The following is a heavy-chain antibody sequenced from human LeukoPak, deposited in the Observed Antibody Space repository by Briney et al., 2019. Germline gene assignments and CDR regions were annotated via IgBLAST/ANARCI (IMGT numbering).Heavy chain of an antibody. CDR2: ISAYNGYT. CDR3: ATPMVRGVIGDAFDY. CDR1: GYTFTNFP. Sequence: ASVKVSCKASGYTFTNFPIGWVRQAPGQGLEWMGWISAYNGYTKYAPSLQGRVTMTTDTSTSTAYMELSSLRSEDTAVYYCATPMVRGVIGDAFDYWGQGTLVTVSS. V-gene: IGHV1-18*01. J-gene: IGHJ4*02. D-gene: IGHD3-10*01.